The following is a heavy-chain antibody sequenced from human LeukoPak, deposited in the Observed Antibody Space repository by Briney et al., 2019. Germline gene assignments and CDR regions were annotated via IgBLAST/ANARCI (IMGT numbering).Heavy chain of an antibody. CDR3: ARDLSLRFRAFDI. D-gene: IGHD3-3*01. CDR1: GGTFSSYA. J-gene: IGHJ3*02. Sequence: ASVKVSCKASGGTFSSYAISWVRQAPGQGLEWMGGIIPTFGTANYAQKFQGRVTITADESTSTAYMELSSLRSEDTAVYYCARDLSLRFRAFDIWGQGTMVTVSS. V-gene: IGHV1-69*13. CDR2: IIPTFGTA.